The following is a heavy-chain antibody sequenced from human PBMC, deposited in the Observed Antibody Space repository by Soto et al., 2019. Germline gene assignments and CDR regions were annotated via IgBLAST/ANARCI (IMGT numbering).Heavy chain of an antibody. D-gene: IGHD2-15*01. V-gene: IGHV3-7*05. CDR1: GFTFTNYW. J-gene: IGHJ5*02. Sequence: GGSLRLSCAASGFTFTNYWMAWVRQAPGKGLEWVAHIDQGGGEKYYVDSVKGRSTISRDNAKNSLYLQMNSLRAEDTALYYCARGGYWFDPWGQGTLVTVSS. CDR3: ARGGYWFDP. CDR2: IDQGGGEK.